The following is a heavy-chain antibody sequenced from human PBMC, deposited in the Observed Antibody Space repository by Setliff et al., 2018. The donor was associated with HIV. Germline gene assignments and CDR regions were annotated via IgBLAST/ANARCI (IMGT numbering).Heavy chain of an antibody. CDR2: IYYSGST. Sequence: SETLSLTCTVSGGSISTSNWWGWIRQTPGKGLEWIGYIYYSGSTNYNPSLKSRVTMSLDTSKNQFSLKLSSVTAADTAVYYCARLWFGESHWGQGTLVTVPQ. CDR3: ARLWFGESH. J-gene: IGHJ4*02. D-gene: IGHD3-10*01. CDR1: GGSISTSNW. V-gene: IGHV4-28*01.